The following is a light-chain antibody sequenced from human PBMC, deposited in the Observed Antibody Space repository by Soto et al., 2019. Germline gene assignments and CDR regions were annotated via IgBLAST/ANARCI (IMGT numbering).Light chain of an antibody. CDR1: SSDIGGYNS. V-gene: IGLV2-14*01. CDR2: AVS. Sequence: QSVLTQPASVSGSPGQSITISCTGTSSDIGGYNSVSWYQQHPGKAPKLVIYAVSNRPSGVSSRFSGSKSGNTASLTMSGLQAEDEADYYCNSYTNSSAVVFGGGTKVTVL. J-gene: IGLJ2*01. CDR3: NSYTNSSAVV.